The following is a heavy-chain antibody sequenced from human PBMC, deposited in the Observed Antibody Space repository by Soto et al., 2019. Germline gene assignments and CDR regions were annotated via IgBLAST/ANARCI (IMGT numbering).Heavy chain of an antibody. D-gene: IGHD3-22*01. CDR1: GFTFSSYW. Sequence: GGSLRLSCAASGFTFSSYWMSWVRQAPGKGLEWVANIKQDGSEKYYVDSVKGRFTISRDNAKNSLDLQMNSLRAEDTAVYYCARVNGYYSVYFDYWGQGTLVTVSS. CDR3: ARVNGYYSVYFDY. V-gene: IGHV3-7*05. CDR2: IKQDGSEK. J-gene: IGHJ4*02.